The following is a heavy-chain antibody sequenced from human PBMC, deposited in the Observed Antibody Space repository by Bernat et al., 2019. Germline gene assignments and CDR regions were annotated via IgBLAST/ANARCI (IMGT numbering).Heavy chain of an antibody. J-gene: IGHJ2*01. V-gene: IGHV3-23*01. D-gene: IGHD2-15*01. Sequence: EVQLLESGGGLVQPGGSLRLSCAASGFTFSSYAMIWVRQPPGKGREWVSAISGSGGSTYYADSVKGRFTISRDDAKNTLYLQMNSVGAEDTAVYYCAEDRVYCSGGGCKSYWYFDLWGRGTLVTVSS. CDR3: AEDRVYCSGGGCKSYWYFDL. CDR2: ISGSGGST. CDR1: GFTFSSYA.